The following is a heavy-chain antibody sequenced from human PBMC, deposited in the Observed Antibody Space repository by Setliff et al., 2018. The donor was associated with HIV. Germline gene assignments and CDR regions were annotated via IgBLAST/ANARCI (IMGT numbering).Heavy chain of an antibody. CDR2: IYQTGNT. V-gene: IGHV4-38-2*02. CDR1: GYSISNGYY. D-gene: IGHD3-10*01. Sequence: SETLSLTCSVSGYSISNGYYWGWIRQPPGKGLEWVGTIYQTGNTYYSPSLKSRVTVSVDMSRNQILLRLSSVTAADTAVYYCARLSGGMVPNYWGQGTLVTVSS. CDR3: ARLSGGMVPNY. J-gene: IGHJ4*02.